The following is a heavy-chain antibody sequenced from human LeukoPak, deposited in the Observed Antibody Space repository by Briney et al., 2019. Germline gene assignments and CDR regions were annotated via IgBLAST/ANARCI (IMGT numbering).Heavy chain of an antibody. CDR1: GGTFSSYA. V-gene: IGHV1-8*02. J-gene: IGHJ4*02. Sequence: ASVKASCKASGGTFSSYAISWVRQATGQGLEWMGWMNPNSGNTGYAQKFQGRVTMTRNTSISTAYMELSSLRSEDTAVYYCAIYDSSGYYRFFDYWGQGTLVTVSS. D-gene: IGHD3-22*01. CDR3: AIYDSSGYYRFFDY. CDR2: MNPNSGNT.